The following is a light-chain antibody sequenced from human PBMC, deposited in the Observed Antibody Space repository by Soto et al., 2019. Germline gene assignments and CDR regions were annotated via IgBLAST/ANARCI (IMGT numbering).Light chain of an antibody. Sequence: QSVLTQPPSVSGAPGQRVTISCTGSSSNIGAGYDVHWYQQLPGRAPKLLIYGNTNPPSGVPDRFSGSKSGSSASLAITGLQAEDEDDYYCLSFDSSLSVVFGGGTKLTVL. V-gene: IGLV1-40*01. CDR2: GNT. CDR3: LSFDSSLSVV. CDR1: SSNIGAGYD. J-gene: IGLJ2*01.